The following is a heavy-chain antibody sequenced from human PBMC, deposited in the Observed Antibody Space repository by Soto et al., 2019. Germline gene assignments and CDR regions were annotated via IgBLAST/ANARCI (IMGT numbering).Heavy chain of an antibody. CDR2: IVVGSGNT. D-gene: IGHD6-13*01. J-gene: IGHJ6*02. Sequence: SVKVSCKASGFTFASSAVQWVRQARGQRLEWIGWIVVGSGNTNYAQKFQERVTITRDMSTSTAYMELSSLRSEDTAVYYCAADSSSSWYYYGMDVWGQGTTVTVSS. CDR3: AADSSSSWYYYGMDV. V-gene: IGHV1-58*01. CDR1: GFTFASSA.